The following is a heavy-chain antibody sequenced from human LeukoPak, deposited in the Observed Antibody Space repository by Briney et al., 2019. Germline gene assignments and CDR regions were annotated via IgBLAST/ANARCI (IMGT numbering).Heavy chain of an antibody. Sequence: SETLSLTCTVSGASIGSYYWTWIRHPAGKGLEWIGRIYTSESTNYNPSLKSRVAMSVDTAKNQFSLMLSSVTAADTAVYYCARRSADSSSSRGFDYWGQGTLVTVSS. J-gene: IGHJ4*02. CDR3: ARRSADSSSSRGFDY. CDR2: IYTSEST. CDR1: GASIGSYY. V-gene: IGHV4-4*07. D-gene: IGHD2-2*01.